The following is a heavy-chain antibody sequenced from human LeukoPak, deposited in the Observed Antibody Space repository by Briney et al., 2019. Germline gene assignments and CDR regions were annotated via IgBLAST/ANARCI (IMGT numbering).Heavy chain of an antibody. V-gene: IGHV1-18*01. CDR2: ISAYNGNT. CDR1: GYTFTSYG. J-gene: IGHJ4*02. D-gene: IGHD1-26*01. CDR3: ARDLPQGASGLVAFDF. Sequence: ASVKVSCKASGYTFTSYGISWVRQAPGQGLECMGWISAYNGNTNYAQKFQGRVAMTTDTSTSTAYMELRSLRSDDTAVYYCARDLPQGASGLVAFDFWGQGTLVTVSS.